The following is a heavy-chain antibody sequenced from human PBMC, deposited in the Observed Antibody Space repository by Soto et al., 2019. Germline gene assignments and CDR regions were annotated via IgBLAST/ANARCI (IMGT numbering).Heavy chain of an antibody. CDR2: IKQDGSEK. V-gene: IGHV3-7*03. CDR3: ARPKRSGWYGYYFDY. Sequence: PGGSLRLSCAASGFTFSSYWMSWVRQAPGKGLEWVANIKQDGSEKYYVDSVKGRFTISRDNAKNSLYLQMNSLRAEDTAVYYCARPKRSGWYGYYFDYWGQGTLVTVSS. J-gene: IGHJ4*02. D-gene: IGHD6-19*01. CDR1: GFTFSSYW.